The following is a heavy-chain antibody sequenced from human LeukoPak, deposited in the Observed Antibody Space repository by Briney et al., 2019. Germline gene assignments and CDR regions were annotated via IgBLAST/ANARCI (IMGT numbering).Heavy chain of an antibody. CDR3: AGHSRVAVAVGLYYMDV. J-gene: IGHJ6*03. Sequence: PGGSLRLSCAAAGFTFSSYVMSWVRQAAGKGLEWVSGISGSGDYTYYADSVKGRFTISRDNSKNTLYLQMNSLRAEDTAVYYCAGHSRVAVAVGLYYMDVWGEGTTVTVSS. V-gene: IGHV3-23*01. D-gene: IGHD6-19*01. CDR1: GFTFSSYV. CDR2: ISGSGDYT.